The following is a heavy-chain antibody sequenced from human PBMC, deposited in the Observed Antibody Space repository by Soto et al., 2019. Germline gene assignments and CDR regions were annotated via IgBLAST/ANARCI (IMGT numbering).Heavy chain of an antibody. Sequence: RLSCGASGFXFSSYAMSWVRQAPGKGLEWVSAISGSGGSTYYADSVKGRFTISRDNSKNTLYLQMNSLRAEDTAVYYCAKDAVTGYYYYGMDVWGQGTTVTVSS. CDR1: GFXFSSYA. V-gene: IGHV3-23*01. CDR2: ISGSGGST. CDR3: AKDAVTGYYYYGMDV. D-gene: IGHD3-16*02. J-gene: IGHJ6*02.